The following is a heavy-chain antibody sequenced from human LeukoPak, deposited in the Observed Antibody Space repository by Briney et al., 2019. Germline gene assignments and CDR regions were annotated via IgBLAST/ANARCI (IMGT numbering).Heavy chain of an antibody. V-gene: IGHV3-23*01. CDR2: ISGSGAGT. D-gene: IGHD4-23*01. J-gene: IGHJ4*02. CDR3: AKGGGNGPFDY. Sequence: GGSLRRSCAASGFTFSNYAMSWVRQAPGKGLEWVSTISGSGAGTYYTDSVKGRFTISRDNSRNTLYLQMNSLRADDTAVYYCAKGGGNGPFDYWGQGTLVTVSS. CDR1: GFTFSNYA.